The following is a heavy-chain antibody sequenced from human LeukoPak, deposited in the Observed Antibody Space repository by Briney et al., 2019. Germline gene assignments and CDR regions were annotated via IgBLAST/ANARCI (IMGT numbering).Heavy chain of an antibody. CDR1: GGSISSTTYY. D-gene: IGHD2/OR15-2a*01. V-gene: IGHV4-39*07. Sequence: SETLSLTCIVSGGSISSTTYYWGWIRQPPGKGLEWIGEINHSGSTNYNPSLKSRVTISVDTSKNQFSLKLSSVTAADTAVYYCARGGGNQSKYRKRDLDYWGQGTLVTVSS. CDR3: ARGGGNQSKYRKRDLDY. J-gene: IGHJ4*02. CDR2: INHSGST.